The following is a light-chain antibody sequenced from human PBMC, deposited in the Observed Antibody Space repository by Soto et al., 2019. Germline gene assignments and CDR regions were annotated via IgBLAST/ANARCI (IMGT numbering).Light chain of an antibody. CDR2: GAS. CDR3: QQYDSSPLT. CDR1: QSVRSNY. J-gene: IGKJ4*01. V-gene: IGKV3-20*01. Sequence: EIVLTQSPGTLSLSPGERATLSCRASQSVRSNYLAWYQQKPGQAPRLLIYGASSRATGVPDRFSGSGSGRDFTLTISRLEPEDVAAYYCQQYDSSPLTFGGGTKVEIK.